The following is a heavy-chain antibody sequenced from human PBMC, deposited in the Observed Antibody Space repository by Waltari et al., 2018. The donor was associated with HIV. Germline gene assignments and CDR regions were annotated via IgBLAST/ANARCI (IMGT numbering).Heavy chain of an antibody. D-gene: IGHD3-10*01. V-gene: IGHV4-31*03. CDR3: ARGPVRGAIDF. Sequence: QVKLQESGPGLVKPSETLSLTCSVSGITIRTEGYYWSWVRQSPERALEWIGYIYYSGSTYYNPSLKSRLTISSDSSNNHFSLKLNSVTAADTAVYYCARGPVRGAIDFWGQGAQVIVSS. CDR1: GITIRTEGYY. CDR2: IYYSGST. J-gene: IGHJ4*02.